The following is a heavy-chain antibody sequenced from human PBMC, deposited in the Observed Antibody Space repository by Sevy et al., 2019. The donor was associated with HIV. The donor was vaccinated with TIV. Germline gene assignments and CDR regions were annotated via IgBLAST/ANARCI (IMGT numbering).Heavy chain of an antibody. CDR3: ARDAGGNGGSYFYYFDY. D-gene: IGHD1-26*01. J-gene: IGHJ4*02. CDR2: IRSKAYGGTT. V-gene: IGHV3-49*03. Sequence: GGSLRLSCTASGFTFGDYAVSWFRQDPGKGLEWVGFIRSKAYGGTTEYAASVKGRFTISRDDSKSIASLQMNSLKTEDTAVYFCARDAGGNGGSYFYYFDYWGQGSLVTVSS. CDR1: GFTFGDYA.